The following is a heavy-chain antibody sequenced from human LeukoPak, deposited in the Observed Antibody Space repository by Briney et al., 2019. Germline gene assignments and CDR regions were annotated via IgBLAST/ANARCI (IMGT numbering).Heavy chain of an antibody. CDR3: ARGPDNYGRYDY. Sequence: GGSLRLSCAASGFTFSSYGMHWVRQAPGKGLEWVAVIWYDGSNKYYADSVKGRFTISRDNAKNSLYLQMNNLRAEDTAVYYCARGPDNYGRYDYWGQGTLVTVSS. CDR1: GFTFSSYG. D-gene: IGHD5-18*01. CDR2: IWYDGSNK. J-gene: IGHJ4*02. V-gene: IGHV3-33*01.